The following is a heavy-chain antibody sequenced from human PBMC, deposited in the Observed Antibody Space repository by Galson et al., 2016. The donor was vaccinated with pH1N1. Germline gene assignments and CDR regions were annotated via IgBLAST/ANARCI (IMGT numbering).Heavy chain of an antibody. CDR3: ARMLYGDNLKNFDD. Sequence: PALVKPTQTLTLTCTFSGFSLSTSGMCVSWIRQPPGKALEWLALIDWDDNKYYSTSLKTRPTISKDTSKNQVVLTVTNMDPVDTATYYCARMLYGDNLKNFDDWGQGTLVTVSS. J-gene: IGHJ4*02. CDR1: GFSLSTSGMC. D-gene: IGHD4-23*01. V-gene: IGHV2-70*01. CDR2: IDWDDNK.